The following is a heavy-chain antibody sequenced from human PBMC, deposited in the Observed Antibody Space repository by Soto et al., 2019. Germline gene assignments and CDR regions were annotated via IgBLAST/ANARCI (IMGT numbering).Heavy chain of an antibody. J-gene: IGHJ6*02. CDR3: ARTDYYYYGMDV. CDR2: IPYDGSDK. CDR1: GFTFSSYA. Sequence: GGSLRLSCAASGFTFSSYAMHWVRQAPGKGLEWVAVIPYDGSDKYYAESVKGRFTISRDISKNTLYLQMNSLRAEDTAVYSCARTDYYYYGMDVWGQGTTVTVSS. V-gene: IGHV3-30-3*01.